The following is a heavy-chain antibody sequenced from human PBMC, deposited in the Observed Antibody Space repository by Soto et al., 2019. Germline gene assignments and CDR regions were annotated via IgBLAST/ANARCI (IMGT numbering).Heavy chain of an antibody. CDR1: GFTFGLYD. V-gene: IGHV3-48*03. CDR3: AKSRYSDSSGDFYDY. D-gene: IGHD3-22*01. CDR2: ISRRTDNAI. Sequence: EVQLVESGGGLVQDGGSLRLSCAASGFTFGLYDMNWVRQRPGNGLEWISHISRRTDNAIYYADSVRGRFTISRDNSNNTLFLQMNSLRAEDTAVYYCAKSRYSDSSGDFYDYWGQGTLVTVSS. J-gene: IGHJ4*02.